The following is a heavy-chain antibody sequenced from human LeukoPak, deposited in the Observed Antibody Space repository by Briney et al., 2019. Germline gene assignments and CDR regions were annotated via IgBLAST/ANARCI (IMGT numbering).Heavy chain of an antibody. V-gene: IGHV1-18*01. Sequence: ASVKVSCKASGGTFSSYAISWVRQAPGQGLEWMGWISAYNGNTNYAQKLQGRVTMTTDTSTSTAYMELRSLRSDDTAVYYCARDVYYYDSSGYYWSSDYYYYMDVWGKGTTVTVSS. J-gene: IGHJ6*03. CDR1: GGTFSSYA. CDR3: ARDVYYYDSSGYYWSSDYYYYMDV. CDR2: ISAYNGNT. D-gene: IGHD3-22*01.